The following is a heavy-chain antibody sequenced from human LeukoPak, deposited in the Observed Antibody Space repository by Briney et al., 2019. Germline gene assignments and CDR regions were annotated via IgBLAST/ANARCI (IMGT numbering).Heavy chain of an antibody. CDR1: GYTFTGYY. D-gene: IGHD2-2*01. J-gene: IGHJ4*02. V-gene: IGHV1-2*04. CDR2: INPNSGGT. Sequence: ASVKVSCKASGYTFTGYYMHWVRQAPGQGLEWMGWINPNSGGTNYAQKFQGWVTMTRDTSISTAYMELSRLRSDDTAVYYCARAFCSSTSCYAELDYWGQGTLVTVSS. CDR3: ARAFCSSTSCYAELDY.